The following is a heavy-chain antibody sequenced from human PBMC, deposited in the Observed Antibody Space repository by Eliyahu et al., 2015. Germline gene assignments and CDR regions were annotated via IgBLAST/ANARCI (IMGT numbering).Heavy chain of an antibody. D-gene: IGHD3-10*01. CDR1: GLXFSSYA. J-gene: IGHJ6*02. CDR3: AGGELGIYFFGMDV. CDR2: ISDTGGIT. V-gene: IGHV3-23*01. Sequence: EVQLLESGGGLVQPGGSLXVXCAASGLXFSSYAMSWVRQAAGKGLEWVSGISDTGGITLYADSVKGRFTISRDNSKNTLYLEMNSLRAEDTAVYYCAGGELGIYFFGMDVWGQGTTVTVSS.